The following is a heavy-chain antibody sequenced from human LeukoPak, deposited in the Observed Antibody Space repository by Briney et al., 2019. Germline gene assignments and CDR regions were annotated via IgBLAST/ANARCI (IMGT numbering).Heavy chain of an antibody. D-gene: IGHD3-10*01. CDR1: GFTFSSYS. CDR3: AKCLYYYGSGLDDAFDI. V-gene: IGHV3-21*04. J-gene: IGHJ3*02. Sequence: KPGGSLRLSCAASGFTFSSYSMNWVRQAPGKGLEWVSSISSSSSYIYYADSVKGRFTISRDNSKNTLYLQMNSLRAEDTAVYYCAKCLYYYGSGLDDAFDIWGQGRMVTVSS. CDR2: ISSSSSYI.